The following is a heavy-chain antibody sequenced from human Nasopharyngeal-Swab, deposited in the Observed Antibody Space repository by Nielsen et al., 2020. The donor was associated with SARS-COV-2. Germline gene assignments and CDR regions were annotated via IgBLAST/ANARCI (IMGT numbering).Heavy chain of an antibody. Sequence: GESLKISCAASGFTFSSYEMNWVRQAPGKGLEWVSYISSSGSTIYYADSVKGRFTISRDNAKNSLYLQMNSLRAEDTAVYYCARDRRITMKRKDYYGMDVWGQGTTVTVSS. V-gene: IGHV3-48*03. CDR2: ISSSGSTI. J-gene: IGHJ6*02. D-gene: IGHD3-22*01. CDR3: ARDRRITMKRKDYYGMDV. CDR1: GFTFSSYE.